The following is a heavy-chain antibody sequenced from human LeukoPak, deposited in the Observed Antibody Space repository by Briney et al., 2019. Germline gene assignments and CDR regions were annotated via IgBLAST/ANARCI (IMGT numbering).Heavy chain of an antibody. V-gene: IGHV3-74*01. CDR3: AFHNSSGNFGY. CDR1: GFTFSTYS. Sequence: GGSLRLSCAASGFTFSTYSMNWVRQAPGKGLVWVSRIKTGGSDTAYADSVKGRFTISRDNAKNTLYLQMNSLRPEDTAVYYCAFHNSSGNFGYWGQGTLVTVSS. CDR2: IKTGGSDT. D-gene: IGHD3-22*01. J-gene: IGHJ4*02.